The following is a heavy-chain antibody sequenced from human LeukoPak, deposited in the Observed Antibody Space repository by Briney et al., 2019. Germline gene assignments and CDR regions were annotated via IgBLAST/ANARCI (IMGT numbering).Heavy chain of an antibody. J-gene: IGHJ4*02. CDR1: GGSISSGDYY. D-gene: IGHD6-13*01. V-gene: IGHV4-30-4*01. CDR2: IYYSGST. Sequence: SGTLSLTCTVSGGSISSGDYYWSWIRQPPGKGLEWIGYIYYSGSTYYNPSLKSRVTISVDTSKNQFSLKLSSVTAADTAVYYCARSHSSSSYYFDYWGQGTLVTVSS. CDR3: ARSHSSSSYYFDY.